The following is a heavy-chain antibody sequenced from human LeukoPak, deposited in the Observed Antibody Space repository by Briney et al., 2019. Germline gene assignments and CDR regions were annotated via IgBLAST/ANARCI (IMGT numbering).Heavy chain of an antibody. Sequence: KPGGSLRLSCAASGFTFSSYSMNWVRQAPGKGLEWVSSISSSSSYIYYADSLKGRFTISRDNAKNSLYLQMNSLRAEDTAVYYCASPKRLYGEYIFDYWGQGTLVTVSS. CDR1: GFTFSSYS. CDR2: ISSSSSYI. D-gene: IGHD4-17*01. J-gene: IGHJ4*02. V-gene: IGHV3-21*01. CDR3: ASPKRLYGEYIFDY.